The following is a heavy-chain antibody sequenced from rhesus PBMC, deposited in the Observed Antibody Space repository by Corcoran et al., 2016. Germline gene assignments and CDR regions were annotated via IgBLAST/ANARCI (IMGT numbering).Heavy chain of an antibody. CDR1: GGAIRSNC. V-gene: IGHV4-173*01. CDR2: ISDSGGST. J-gene: IGHJ4*01. D-gene: IGHD3-28*01. CDR3: ARDNYYGSAYGDY. Sequence: QLQLQESGPGLVKPSETMSLTCAVSGGAIRSNCWSWIRQPPGKGLEWIGRISDSGGSTSYNPSLKSRVTISTDTSKNQLSLKLISVTAADTAVYYCARDNYYGSAYGDYWGQGVLVTVSS.